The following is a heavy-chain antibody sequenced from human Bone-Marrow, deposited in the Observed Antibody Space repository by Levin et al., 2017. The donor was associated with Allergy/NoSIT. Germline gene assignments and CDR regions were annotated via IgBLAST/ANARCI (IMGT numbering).Heavy chain of an antibody. J-gene: IGHJ4*02. CDR2: ISGSGGST. CDR1: GFTFSSYA. Sequence: GESLKISCAASGFTFSSYAMSWVRQAPGKGLEWVSAISGSGGSTYYADSVKGRFTISRDNSKNTLYLQMNSLRAEDTAVYYCAKDPKEVATYGVSDYWGQGTLVTVSS. D-gene: IGHD5-12*01. V-gene: IGHV3-23*01. CDR3: AKDPKEVATYGVSDY.